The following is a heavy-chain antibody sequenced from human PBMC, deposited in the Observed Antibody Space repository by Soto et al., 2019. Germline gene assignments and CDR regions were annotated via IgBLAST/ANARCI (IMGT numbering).Heavy chain of an antibody. D-gene: IGHD2-2*01. CDR3: ATLRHCSSTSCYDV. CDR2: IIPIFGTA. J-gene: IGHJ6*02. CDR1: GGTFSSYA. Sequence: SVKVSCKASGGTFSSYAISWVRQAPGQGLEWMGGIIPIFGTANYAQKFQGRVTITADESTSTAYMELSSLRSEDTAVYYCATLRHCSSTSCYDVWGQGTTVTVSS. V-gene: IGHV1-69*13.